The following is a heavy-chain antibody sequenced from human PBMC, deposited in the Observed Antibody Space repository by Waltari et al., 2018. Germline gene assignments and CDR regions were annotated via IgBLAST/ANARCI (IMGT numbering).Heavy chain of an antibody. Sequence: EVQLVESGGGLVQPGGSLRLSCAASGFTFSTYTMNWVRQAPGKGLEWVSYITGSSNTINYADSVKGRFTISRDNAKNSLYLQMNSLRDEDTAVYYCATDGTSGRGYFDLWGRGTLVTVSS. J-gene: IGHJ2*01. CDR1: GFTFSTYT. D-gene: IGHD1-26*01. V-gene: IGHV3-48*02. CDR3: ATDGTSGRGYFDL. CDR2: ITGSSNTI.